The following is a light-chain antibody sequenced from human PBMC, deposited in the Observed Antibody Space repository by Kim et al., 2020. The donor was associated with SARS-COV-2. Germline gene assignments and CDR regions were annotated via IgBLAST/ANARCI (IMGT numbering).Light chain of an antibody. CDR3: QQYNNWPLYT. CDR1: PSVSST. CDR2: GAS. V-gene: IGKV3-15*01. J-gene: IGKJ2*01. Sequence: VSPGERATLSCRASPSVSSTLAWYRQKPGQAPRLLIYGASTRATGIPARFSGSGSGTEFTLTISSLQSEEFAVYYCQQYNNWPLYTFGQGTKLE.